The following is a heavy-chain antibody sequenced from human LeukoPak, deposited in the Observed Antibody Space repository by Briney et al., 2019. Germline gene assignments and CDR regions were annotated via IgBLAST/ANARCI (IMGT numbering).Heavy chain of an antibody. V-gene: IGHV1-46*01. CDR2: INPSGGST. CDR1: GYTFTSYY. J-gene: IGHJ4*02. CDR3: ATGVGPTTDVEY. Sequence: GASVKVSCKASGYTFTSYYMHWVRQAPGQGLEWMGIINPSGGSTSYAQKFQGRVTMTRDMSTSTVYMELSSLRSEDTAVYYCATGVGPTTDVEYWGQGTLVTVSS. D-gene: IGHD1-26*01.